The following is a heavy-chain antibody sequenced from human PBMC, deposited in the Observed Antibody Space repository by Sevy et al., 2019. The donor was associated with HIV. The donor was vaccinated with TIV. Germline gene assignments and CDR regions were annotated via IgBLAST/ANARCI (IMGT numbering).Heavy chain of an antibody. V-gene: IGHV3-48*02. CDR3: ARDESIAAAEGLDY. CDR2: ISSSSSTI. CDR1: GFTFSSYS. D-gene: IGHD6-13*01. Sequence: GGSLRLSCAASGFTFSSYSMNWVRQAPGKGLEWVSYISSSSSTIYYADSVKGRFTSRDNAKNSLYLQMNSLRDEDTAVYYCARDESIAAAEGLDYWGQGTLVTVSS. J-gene: IGHJ4*02.